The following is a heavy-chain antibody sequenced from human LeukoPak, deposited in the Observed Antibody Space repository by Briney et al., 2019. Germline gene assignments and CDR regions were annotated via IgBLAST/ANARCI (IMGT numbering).Heavy chain of an antibody. CDR1: GGSISSSNW. D-gene: IGHD4-17*01. CDR3: ARNYGDFNYFDY. CDR2: IYHSGST. Sequence: SETLSLTCTVSGGSISSSNWWSWVRQPPGKGLEWIGEIYHSGSTNYNPSLKSRVTISVDKSKNQFSLKLSSVTAADTAVYYCARNYGDFNYFDYWGQGTLVTVSS. J-gene: IGHJ4*02. V-gene: IGHV4-4*02.